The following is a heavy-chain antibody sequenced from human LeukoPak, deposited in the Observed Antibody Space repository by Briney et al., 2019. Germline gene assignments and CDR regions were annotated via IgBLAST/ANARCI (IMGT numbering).Heavy chain of an antibody. V-gene: IGHV1-69*04. Sequence: RASVKVSCKASGGTFSSYAISWERQAPGQGLEWMGRIIPILGIANYAQKFQGRVTITADKSTSTAYMELSSLRSEDTAVYYCARSATVTTFGSYGMDVWGQGTTVTVSS. J-gene: IGHJ6*02. D-gene: IGHD4-11*01. CDR2: IIPILGIA. CDR1: GGTFSSYA. CDR3: ARSATVTTFGSYGMDV.